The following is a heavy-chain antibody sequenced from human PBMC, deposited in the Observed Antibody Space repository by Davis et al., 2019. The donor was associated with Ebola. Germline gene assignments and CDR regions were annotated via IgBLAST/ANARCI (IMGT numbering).Heavy chain of an antibody. J-gene: IGHJ6*02. V-gene: IGHV1-2*02. CDR1: GYTFTGYY. CDR2: INPNSGGT. CDR3: ARDGGPSGYYYGMDV. Sequence: ASVKVSCKASGYTFTGYYMHWVRQAPGQGLEWMGWINPNSGGTNYAQKFQGRVTMTRDTSISTAYMELSSLRSEDTAVYYCARDGGPSGYYYGMDVWGQGTTVTVSS.